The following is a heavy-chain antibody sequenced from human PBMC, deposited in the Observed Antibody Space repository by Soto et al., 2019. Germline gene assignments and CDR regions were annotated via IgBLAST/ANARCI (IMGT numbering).Heavy chain of an antibody. V-gene: IGHV4-30-4*01. CDR2: IYYSGST. CDR1: GASINSGDYY. CDR3: ARIGLTTALL. J-gene: IGHJ4*02. D-gene: IGHD4-17*01. Sequence: SETLSLTCTVSGASINSGDYYWSWIRQPPGKGLEWIGYIYYSGSTYYNPPLRSRLTISIDTSKNHFFLNLTSVTAADTAVYYCARIGLTTALLWGQGTLVTVSS.